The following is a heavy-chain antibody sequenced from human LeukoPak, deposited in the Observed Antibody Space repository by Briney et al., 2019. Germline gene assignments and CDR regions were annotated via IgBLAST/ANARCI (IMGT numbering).Heavy chain of an antibody. CDR2: IYYNGRA. D-gene: IGHD3-22*01. J-gene: IGHJ4*02. CDR1: GGSISTYY. CDR3: ARRSSESFDF. V-gene: IGHV4-59*08. Sequence: SEPLSLTCTVSGGSISTYYWSWIRQPPGKGLEWIGYIYYNGRATYNPSLKSRVTISVDTSKNQFSLKLSSVTAADTAVYYCARRSSESFDFWGQGTLVTVSS.